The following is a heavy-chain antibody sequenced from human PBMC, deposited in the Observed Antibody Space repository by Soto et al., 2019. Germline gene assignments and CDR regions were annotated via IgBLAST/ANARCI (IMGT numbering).Heavy chain of an antibody. D-gene: IGHD3-10*01. J-gene: IGHJ4*02. CDR1: GGSISSGGYY. CDR2: IYYSGST. V-gene: IGHV4-31*03. Sequence: SETLSLTCTVSGGSISSGGYYWSWIRQHPGKGPEWIGYIYYSGSTYYNPSLKSRVTISVDTSKNQFSLKLNSVTAADTAVYYCARGVSSGRYGYFDYWGQGTLVTVSS. CDR3: ARGVSSGRYGYFDY.